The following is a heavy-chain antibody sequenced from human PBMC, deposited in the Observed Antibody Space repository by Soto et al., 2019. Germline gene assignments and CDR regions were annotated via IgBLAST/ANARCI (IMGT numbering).Heavy chain of an antibody. CDR3: GRDLYGSGSYSGDFDY. J-gene: IGHJ4*02. CDR1: GYTFTSYG. V-gene: IGHV1-18*01. Sequence: QVQLVQSGAEVKKPGASVKVSCKASGYTFTSYGISWVRQAPGQGLEWMGWISAYNGNTNYAQKLQGRVTMTTDTSTSTAYMELRSLRSDDTAGYYCGRDLYGSGSYSGDFDYWGQGTLVTVSS. D-gene: IGHD3-10*01. CDR2: ISAYNGNT.